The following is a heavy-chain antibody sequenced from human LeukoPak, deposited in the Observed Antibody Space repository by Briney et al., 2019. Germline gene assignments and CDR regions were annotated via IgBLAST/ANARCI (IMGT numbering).Heavy chain of an antibody. CDR1: GYTFTGYY. CDR3: ASLLGEQQLVFFSAFDI. Sequence: ASVKVSCKASGYTFTGYYMHWVRQAPGQGLEWMGWINPNSGGTNYAQKFQGRVTMTRDTSISTAYMELSSLRSEDTAVYYCASLLGEQQLVFFSAFDIWGQGTMVTVSS. CDR2: INPNSGGT. J-gene: IGHJ3*02. V-gene: IGHV1-2*02. D-gene: IGHD6-13*01.